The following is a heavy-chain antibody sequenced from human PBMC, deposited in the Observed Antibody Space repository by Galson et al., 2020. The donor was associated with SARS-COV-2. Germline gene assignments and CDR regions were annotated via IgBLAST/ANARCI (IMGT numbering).Heavy chain of an antibody. CDR1: GYTITGIS. CDR3: ATEINKDTAFDY. V-gene: IGHV1-24*01. J-gene: IGHJ4*02. D-gene: IGHD5-18*01. CDR2: VDPEDGET. Sequence: ASVKDTCKVSGYTITGISMQWVRHAPGKGRPGMGGVDPEDGETIYAQKFQGRVTMTEDTATDTAYMELSSLRYEDTAVYYCATEINKDTAFDYWGQGTLVTVSS.